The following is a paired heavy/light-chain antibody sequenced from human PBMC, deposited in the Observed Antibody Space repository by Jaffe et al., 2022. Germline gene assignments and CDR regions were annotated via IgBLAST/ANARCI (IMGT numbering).Light chain of an antibody. V-gene: IGLV5-45*01. CDR2: YKSDSDK. Sequence: QAVLTQPASLSASPGASASLTCTLRSGINVGTYRIYWYQQKPGSPPQYLLRYKSDSDKQQGSGVPSRFSGSKDASANAGILLISGLQSEDEADYYCMIWHSSADVVFGGGTKLTVL. CDR3: MIWHSSADVV. J-gene: IGLJ2*01. CDR1: SGINVGTYR.
Heavy chain of an antibody. V-gene: IGHV1-69*05. D-gene: IGHD7-27*01. CDR3: ARDSGDGEYYYYYMDV. Sequence: QVQLVQSGAEVKKPGSSVKVSCKASGGTFSSYAISWVRQAPGQGLEWMGGIIPIFGTANYAQKFQGRVTITTDESTSTAYMELSSLRSEDTAVYYCARDSGDGEYYYYYMDVWGKGTTVTVSS. J-gene: IGHJ6*03. CDR1: GGTFSSYA. CDR2: IIPIFGTA.